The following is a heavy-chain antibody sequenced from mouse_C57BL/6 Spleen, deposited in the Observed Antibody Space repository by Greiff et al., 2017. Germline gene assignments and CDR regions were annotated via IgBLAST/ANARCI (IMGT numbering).Heavy chain of an antibody. CDR1: GYTFTNYW. CDR3: ATRDYDGTLFAY. CDR2: IYPGGGYT. V-gene: IGHV1-63*01. Sequence: QVHVKQSGAELVRPGTSVKMSCKASGYTFTNYWIGWAKQRPGHGLEWIGDIYPGGGYTNYNEKFKGKATLTADKSSSTAYMQFSSLTSEDSAIYYCATRDYDGTLFAYWGQGTLVTVSA. J-gene: IGHJ3*01. D-gene: IGHD2-4*01.